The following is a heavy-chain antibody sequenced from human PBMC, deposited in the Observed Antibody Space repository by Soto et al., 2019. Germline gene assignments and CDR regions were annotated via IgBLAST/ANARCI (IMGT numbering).Heavy chain of an antibody. J-gene: IGHJ4*02. CDR3: TKSGAKGYYFDY. Sequence: GGSLRLSCAASGFTFSSYDMRWVRQAPGKGLEWVSAVSASGGSTYYADSVKGRFTISRDNSKNTLFLQMKSLRAEDTAIYYCTKSGAKGYYFDYWGLGTVVTVSS. CDR1: GFTFSSYD. CDR2: VSASGGST. V-gene: IGHV3-23*01. D-gene: IGHD3-10*01.